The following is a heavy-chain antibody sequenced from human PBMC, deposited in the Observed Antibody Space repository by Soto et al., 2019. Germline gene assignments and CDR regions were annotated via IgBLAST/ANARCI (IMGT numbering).Heavy chain of an antibody. V-gene: IGHV3-30*03. Sequence: GGSLRLSCAASGFTFSSYGRHWVRQAPGKGLEWVAVISYDGSNKYYADSVKGRFTISRDNSKNTLYLQMNSLRAEDTAVYYCATPTGVYCSGGSCDPADYWGQGTLVTVSS. CDR2: ISYDGSNK. CDR3: ATPTGVYCSGGSCDPADY. D-gene: IGHD2-15*01. J-gene: IGHJ4*02. CDR1: GFTFSSYG.